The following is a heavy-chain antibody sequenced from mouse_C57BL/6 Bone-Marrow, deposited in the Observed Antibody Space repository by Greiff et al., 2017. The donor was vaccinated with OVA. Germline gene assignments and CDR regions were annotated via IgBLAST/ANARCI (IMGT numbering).Heavy chain of an antibody. CDR2: IYPGGGDT. CDR1: GYAFSSSW. Sequence: VQLQQSGPELVKPGASVKISCKASGYAFSSSWMNWVKQRPGQGLEWIGRIYPGGGDTNYNGKFKGKATLTADKSSSTAYMQLRSLTAEDSAVYFCARKGWDWGQGTLVTVSA. J-gene: IGHJ3*01. V-gene: IGHV1-82*01. D-gene: IGHD1-1*02. CDR3: ARKGWD.